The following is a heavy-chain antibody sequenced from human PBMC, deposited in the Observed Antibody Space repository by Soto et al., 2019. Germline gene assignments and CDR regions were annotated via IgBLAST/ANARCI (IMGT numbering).Heavy chain of an antibody. Sequence: GGSLRLSCAASGFSVGSNYMTWVRQSPGKGLEWVSLIYSNGDTDYADSVKGRFSISRDNFKNTLYLQMNNLGAEDTAVYHCARKSDSSPVPEADGVWGRGTLVTVSS. CDR2: IYSNGDT. V-gene: IGHV3-53*01. CDR3: ARKSDSSPVPEADGV. J-gene: IGHJ4*02. CDR1: GFSVGSNY. D-gene: IGHD2-8*01.